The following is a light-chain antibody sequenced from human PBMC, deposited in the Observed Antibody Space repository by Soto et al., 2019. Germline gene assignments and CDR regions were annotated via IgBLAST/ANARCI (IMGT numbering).Light chain of an antibody. CDR1: ASTIGRNY. J-gene: IGLJ1*01. CDR3: AAWDDNLSGFYV. V-gene: IGLV1-47*01. Sequence: SLLTQSPSASGTPGQMVTISCSGSASTIGRNYVYWYQQLPGTAPKLLIYRNSQRPSGVPDRFSGSKSGTSASLAISGLRSEDEADYYCAAWDDNLSGFYVFGDGTKVTVL. CDR2: RNS.